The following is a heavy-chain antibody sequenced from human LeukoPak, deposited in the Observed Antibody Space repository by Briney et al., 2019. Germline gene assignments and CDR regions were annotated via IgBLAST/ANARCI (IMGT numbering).Heavy chain of an antibody. J-gene: IGHJ5*02. D-gene: IGHD3-9*01. CDR1: GYSISSDFY. V-gene: IGHV4-38-2*02. CDR2: IYHSGIT. CDR3: ARAGGTRYFDIGAWFDP. Sequence: SETLSLTCTVSGYSISSDFYWGWIRQPPGKGLEWIGSIYHSGITYYNPSLKSRVTISIDTPKNQFSLRLSSVTAADTAVYYCARAGGTRYFDIGAWFDPWGQGTLVTVSS.